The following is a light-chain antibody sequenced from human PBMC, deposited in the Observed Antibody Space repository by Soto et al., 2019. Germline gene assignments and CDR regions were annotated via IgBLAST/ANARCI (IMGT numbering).Light chain of an antibody. CDR3: QQYNNYIT. Sequence: EIVMTQSPATLSVSPGERATLSCRASQSVSSNLAWYQHKPGQAPRLLIYGASTRATGVPARFSGSGSETEFTLTISSLQSEDFAVYYCQQYNNYITCGQGTRLEIK. CDR2: GAS. V-gene: IGKV3-15*01. J-gene: IGKJ5*01. CDR1: QSVSSN.